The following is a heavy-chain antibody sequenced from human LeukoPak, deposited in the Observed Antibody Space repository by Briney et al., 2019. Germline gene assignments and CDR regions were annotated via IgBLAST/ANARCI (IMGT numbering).Heavy chain of an antibody. V-gene: IGHV4-4*02. CDR3: ARGFPQGRPAVAGYYYYGMDV. CDR1: GGSISNDNW. J-gene: IGHJ6*02. CDR2: IYRSGTT. D-gene: IGHD6-19*01. Sequence: SETLSLTCAVSGGSISNDNWWSWVRQPPGKGLEWIGEIYRSGTTNYNPSLKSRVTISVDKSKNQFSLKLSSVTAADTAVYYCARGFPQGRPAVAGYYYYGMDVWGQGTTVTVSS.